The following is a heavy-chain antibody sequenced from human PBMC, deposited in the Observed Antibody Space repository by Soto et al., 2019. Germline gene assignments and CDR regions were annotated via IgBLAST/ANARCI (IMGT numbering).Heavy chain of an antibody. Sequence: QVQLVQSGAEVQKPGSSVKVSCKASGGTFSSYAISWVRQAPGQGLEWMGGIIPIFGTANYAQKFQGRVTITADESTSTAYMELSSLRSEDTAVYYCARVEDYYDSSGYPPPNWFDPWGQGTLVTVSS. V-gene: IGHV1-69*01. CDR3: ARVEDYYDSSGYPPPNWFDP. J-gene: IGHJ5*02. CDR2: IIPIFGTA. D-gene: IGHD3-22*01. CDR1: GGTFSSYA.